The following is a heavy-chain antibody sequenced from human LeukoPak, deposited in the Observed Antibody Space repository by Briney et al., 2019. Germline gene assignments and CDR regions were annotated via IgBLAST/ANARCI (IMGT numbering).Heavy chain of an antibody. J-gene: IGHJ4*02. CDR2: ISSSSSYI. D-gene: IGHD2/OR15-2a*01. Sequence: PGGSLRLSCAASGFTFSSYSMNWVRQAPGKGLEWVSSISSSSSYIYYADSVKGRFTISRDNAKNSLYLQMNSLRAEDTAVYYCARVLALYEVDAFDYWGQGTLVTVSS. CDR1: GFTFSSYS. CDR3: ARVLALYEVDAFDY. V-gene: IGHV3-21*01.